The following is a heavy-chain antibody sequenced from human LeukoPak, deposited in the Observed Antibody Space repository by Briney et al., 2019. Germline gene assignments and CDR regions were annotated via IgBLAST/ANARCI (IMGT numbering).Heavy chain of an antibody. CDR1: GGSISSGSYY. CDR2: VYTSGST. V-gene: IGHV4-61*02. D-gene: IGHD5-18*01. J-gene: IGHJ4*02. Sequence: SQTLSLTCTVSGGSISSGSYYWSWIRQPAGKGLEWIGRVYTSGSTNYNPSLKSRVTISVDTSKNQFSLKLSSVTAADTAVYYCARDALQGYSYGYFDYWGQGTLVTVSS. CDR3: ARDALQGYSYGYFDY.